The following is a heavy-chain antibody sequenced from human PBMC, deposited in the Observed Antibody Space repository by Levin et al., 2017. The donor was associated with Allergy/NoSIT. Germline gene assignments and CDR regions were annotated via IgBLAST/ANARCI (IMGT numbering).Heavy chain of an antibody. CDR2: ISAYNGNR. CDR1: GYMFTSFG. V-gene: IGHV1-18*01. CDR3: ARDLGDGYNTWFDY. D-gene: IGHD5-24*01. Sequence: GASVKVSCKASGYMFTSFGISWVRQAPGHGLEWMGWISAYNGNRNYAQKFQGRVTMTTDTSTSTTYMDLRSLRFDDTAVYYCARDLGDGYNTWFDYWGQGTLVTVFS. J-gene: IGHJ4*02.